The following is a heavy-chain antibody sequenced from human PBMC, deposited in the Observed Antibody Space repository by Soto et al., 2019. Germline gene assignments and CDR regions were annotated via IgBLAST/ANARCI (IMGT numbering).Heavy chain of an antibody. Sequence: QVQLQESGPGLVKPSQTLSLTCTVSGGSISSGSYYWSWIRQHPGKGLEWIGYIYYSGNTYYNPSLKSRVSISVDTSKNQFSLKVSSVTAADTAVYFCARVRTIAARHFDHWGQGTLVTVSS. D-gene: IGHD6-6*01. J-gene: IGHJ4*02. CDR1: GGSISSGSYY. CDR3: ARVRTIAARHFDH. CDR2: IYYSGNT. V-gene: IGHV4-31*03.